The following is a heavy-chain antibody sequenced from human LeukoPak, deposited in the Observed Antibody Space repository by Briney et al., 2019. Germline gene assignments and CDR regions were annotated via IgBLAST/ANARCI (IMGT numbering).Heavy chain of an antibody. CDR1: GGSFSGYY. CDR2: INHSGST. D-gene: IGHD4-17*01. J-gene: IGHJ6*02. V-gene: IGHV4-34*01. Sequence: PSETLSLTCAVYGGSFSGYYWSWIRQPPGKGLEWIGEINHSGSTNYNPSLKSRVTISVDTSKNQFSLKLSSVTAADTAVYYCARDYGDYEAYYYYYGMDVWGQGTTVTVSS. CDR3: ARDYGDYEAYYYYYGMDV.